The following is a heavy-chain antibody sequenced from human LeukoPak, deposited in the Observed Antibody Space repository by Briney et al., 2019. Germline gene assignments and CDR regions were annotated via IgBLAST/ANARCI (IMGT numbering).Heavy chain of an antibody. Sequence: GGSLRLSCAASGFTFSSYAMHWVRQAPGKGLEWVAVISYDGSNKYYADSVKGRFTISRDNSKNTLYLQMNSLRAEDTAVYYSARDGYQLPIDYWGQGTLVTVSS. J-gene: IGHJ4*02. D-gene: IGHD2-2*01. V-gene: IGHV3-30*01. CDR2: ISYDGSNK. CDR3: ARDGYQLPIDY. CDR1: GFTFSSYA.